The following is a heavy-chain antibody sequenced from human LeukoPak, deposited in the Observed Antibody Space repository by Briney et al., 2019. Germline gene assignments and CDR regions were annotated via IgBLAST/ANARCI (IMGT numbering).Heavy chain of an antibody. CDR2: SYYSGST. CDR1: GDSISSSSYY. V-gene: IGHV4-39*01. Sequence: SETLSLTCTVSGDSISSSSYYWGWIRQPPEKGLEWIGSSYYSGSTYYNPSLKSRVTISVDTSNNQFSLKPSSVTAADTAVYYCARRSWSTSSWYFDYWGQGTLVTVSS. J-gene: IGHJ4*02. CDR3: ARRSWSTSSWYFDY. D-gene: IGHD6-6*01.